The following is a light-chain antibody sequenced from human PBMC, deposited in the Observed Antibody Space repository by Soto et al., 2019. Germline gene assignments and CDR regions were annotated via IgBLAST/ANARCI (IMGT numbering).Light chain of an antibody. CDR3: QRSYAAQYA. CDR2: AAS. Sequence: DIQMTESPSSLSASVGDRFTITCRASQSISSHLNWYQQKPGNAPKVLISAASSLQSGVPSRFSGSRSEKDFTLTISSQQPEHYANDYWQRSYAAQYAFGQGTKL. J-gene: IGKJ2*01. CDR1: QSISSH. V-gene: IGKV1-39*01.